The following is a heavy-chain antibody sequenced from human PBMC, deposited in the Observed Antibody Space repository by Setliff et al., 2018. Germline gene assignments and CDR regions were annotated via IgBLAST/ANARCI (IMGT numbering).Heavy chain of an antibody. CDR3: SRLVRFCTTSTCQGASASEH. D-gene: IGHD2-8*01. CDR1: GYTFTSYG. CDR2: IGAYNGNT. J-gene: IGHJ4*02. Sequence: RASVKVSCKASGYTFTSYGISWVRQAPGQGLEWMGWIGAYNGNTNYAQKLQGRVTMTTDTSTSTAYMELRSLRSDDTAVYYCSRLVRFCTTSTCQGASASEHWGQGTLVTVSS. V-gene: IGHV1-18*01.